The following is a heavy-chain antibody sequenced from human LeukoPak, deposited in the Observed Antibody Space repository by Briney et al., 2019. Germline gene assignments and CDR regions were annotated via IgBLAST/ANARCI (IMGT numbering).Heavy chain of an antibody. CDR2: ISPGGGPT. V-gene: IGHV3-23*01. D-gene: IGHD6-19*01. CDR3: AKFAVGSGWTRPFDY. Sequence: PGGSLRLSCAGSGFPFSSHGMNWVRQAPGKGLEWVSGISPGGGPTYYADSVKGRFTISRDNSQNTLYLQVNSLRAEDTAVYYCAKFAVGSGWTRPFDYWGQGTLVTVSA. J-gene: IGHJ4*02. CDR1: GFPFSSHG.